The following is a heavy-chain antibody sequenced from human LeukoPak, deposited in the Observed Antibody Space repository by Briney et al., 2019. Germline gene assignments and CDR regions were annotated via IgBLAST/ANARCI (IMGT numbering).Heavy chain of an antibody. Sequence: PGRSLRHSCAASGFTFREYGMHWVRQAPGKGLEWVAVISYDGSNKYYADSVKGRFTISRDNSKNTLYLQMNSLRVEDTAVYYCARESYYYYSSGYQMPLPGDYWGQGTLVTVSS. CDR2: ISYDGSNK. D-gene: IGHD3-22*01. J-gene: IGHJ4*02. CDR3: ARESYYYYSSGYQMPLPGDY. CDR1: GFTFREYG. V-gene: IGHV3-30*03.